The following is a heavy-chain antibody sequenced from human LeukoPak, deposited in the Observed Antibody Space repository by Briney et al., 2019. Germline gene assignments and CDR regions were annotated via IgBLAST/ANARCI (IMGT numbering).Heavy chain of an antibody. V-gene: IGHV3-7*03. J-gene: IGHJ4*02. Sequence: GGSLRLSCAASGFTFSRYWMSWVRQVPRKGLEWVANIKQDGGEICYVDSVKGRFTISRDNAKSLLYLQMNSLRAGDTAVYYCARDKGDYDTSGSLFVFGGQGTLVTVS. CDR2: IKQDGGEI. CDR1: GFTFSRYW. D-gene: IGHD3-22*01. CDR3: ARDKGDYDTSGSLFVF.